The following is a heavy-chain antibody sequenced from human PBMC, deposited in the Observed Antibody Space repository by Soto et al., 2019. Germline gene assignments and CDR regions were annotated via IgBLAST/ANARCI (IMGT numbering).Heavy chain of an antibody. CDR1: GYTFTSYG. CDR3: ARDLEGQQLVPPYGMDV. Sequence: QVQLVQSGAEVKKPGASVKVSCKASGYTFTSYGISWVRQAPGQGLEWMGWISAYNGNTNYAQKLQGRVTMTTDTSTSTAYMELRSLRSDDTAVYYCARDLEGQQLVPPYGMDVWGQGTTVTVSS. CDR2: ISAYNGNT. V-gene: IGHV1-18*01. D-gene: IGHD6-13*01. J-gene: IGHJ6*02.